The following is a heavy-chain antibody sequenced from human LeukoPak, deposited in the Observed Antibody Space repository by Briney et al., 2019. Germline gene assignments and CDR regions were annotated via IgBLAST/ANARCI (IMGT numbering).Heavy chain of an antibody. J-gene: IGHJ4*02. CDR2: ISYDGRNK. CDR1: GLTFSSYS. Sequence: GGSLRLSCAASGLTFSSYSMNWVRQAPGKGLEGMAVISYDGRNKYYADSVKGRFTISRDNSENTLYLQMNSLRAEDTAVYYCAKDRVDTAMVLGYWGQGTLVTVSS. CDR3: AKDRVDTAMVLGY. D-gene: IGHD5-18*01. V-gene: IGHV3-30*18.